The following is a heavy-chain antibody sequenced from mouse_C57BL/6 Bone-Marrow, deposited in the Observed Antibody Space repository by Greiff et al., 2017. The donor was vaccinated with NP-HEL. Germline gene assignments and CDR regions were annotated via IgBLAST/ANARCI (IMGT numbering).Heavy chain of an antibody. J-gene: IGHJ3*01. CDR3: ACLDY. CDR2: IDPETGGT. V-gene: IGHV1-15*01. CDR1: GYTFTDYE. Sequence: VQLQESGAELVRPGASVTLSCKASGYTFTDYEMHWVKQTPGHGLEWIGAIDPETGGTAYNQKFKGKAILTADKSSSTAYMELRGLTSGDTAVYYCACLDYWGQGTLLTVSA.